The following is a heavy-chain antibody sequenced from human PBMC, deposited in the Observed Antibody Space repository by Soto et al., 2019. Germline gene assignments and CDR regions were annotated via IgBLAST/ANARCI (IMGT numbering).Heavy chain of an antibody. CDR3: ARLKCERWSYYRYRLDF. J-gene: IGHJ6*02. D-gene: IGHD1-1*01. Sequence: GESLKISCKGSGYSFTSYWISWVRQMPGKGLEWMGRIDPSDSYTNYSPSFRGHVTISADKSISTAYLQWSSLKASDTAMYYCARLKCERWSYYRYRLDFCGRGTSVTGSS. CDR2: IDPSDSYT. CDR1: GYSFTSYW. V-gene: IGHV5-10-1*01.